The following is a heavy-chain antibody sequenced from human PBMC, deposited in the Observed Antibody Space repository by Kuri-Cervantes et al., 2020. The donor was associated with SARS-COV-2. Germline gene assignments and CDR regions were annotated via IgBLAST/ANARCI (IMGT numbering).Heavy chain of an antibody. J-gene: IGHJ3*01. CDR3: ARDRVGRENAFDV. Sequence: SVKVSCKASGGPFSTYAINWVRQAPGQGLEWMGGIIPLFGTTGSAQTFRGRITITADKSTNTAYMELSSLTSEDTAMYFCARDRVGRENAFDVWGLGTMVTVSS. V-gene: IGHV1-69*06. CDR2: IIPLFGTT. CDR1: GGPFSTYA. D-gene: IGHD5-24*01.